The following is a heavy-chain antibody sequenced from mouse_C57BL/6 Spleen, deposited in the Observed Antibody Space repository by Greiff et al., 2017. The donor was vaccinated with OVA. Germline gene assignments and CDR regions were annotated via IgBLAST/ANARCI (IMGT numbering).Heavy chain of an antibody. CDR3: ARSQLGPYWYFDV. V-gene: IGHV1-82*01. D-gene: IGHD4-1*02. CDR1: GYAFSSSW. J-gene: IGHJ1*03. CDR2: IYPGDGDT. Sequence: QVQLKQSGPELVKPGASVKISCKASGYAFSSSWMNWVKQRPGKGLEWIGRIYPGDGDTNYNGKFKGKATLTADKSSSTAYMQLSSLTSEDSAVYVCARSQLGPYWYFDVWGTGTTVTVSS.